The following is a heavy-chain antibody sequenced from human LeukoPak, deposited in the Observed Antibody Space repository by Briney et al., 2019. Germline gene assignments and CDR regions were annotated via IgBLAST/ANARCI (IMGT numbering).Heavy chain of an antibody. Sequence: PGGSLRLSCTASGYTFGDYAMSRVRQAPGKGLEWVGFIRRKAYGGTTEYAASVKGRFTISRDDSKGIAYLQMNSLKTEDTAVYYCTRDLMTTVTIYYYYGMDVWGQGTTVTVSS. CDR2: IRRKAYGGTT. CDR3: TRDLMTTVTIYYYYGMDV. D-gene: IGHD4-17*01. J-gene: IGHJ6*02. V-gene: IGHV3-49*04. CDR1: GYTFGDYA.